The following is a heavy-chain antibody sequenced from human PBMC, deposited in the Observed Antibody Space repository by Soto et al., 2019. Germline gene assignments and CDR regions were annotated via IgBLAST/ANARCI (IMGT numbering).Heavy chain of an antibody. V-gene: IGHV1-3*05. CDR1: GYTFTSYA. D-gene: IGHD3-10*01. CDR2: INAGNGNT. Sequence: QVQLVQSGAEEKKPGASVKVSCNASGYTFTSYAMHWVRQAPGQRLEWMGWINAGNGNTKYSQKFQGRVTITRDTSASTAYMELSSLRSEDTAVYYCARDKAFGVGRFDYWGQGTLVTVSS. CDR3: ARDKAFGVGRFDY. J-gene: IGHJ4*02.